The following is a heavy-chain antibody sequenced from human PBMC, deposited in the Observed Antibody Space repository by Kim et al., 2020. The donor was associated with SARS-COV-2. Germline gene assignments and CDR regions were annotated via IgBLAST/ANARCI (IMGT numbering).Heavy chain of an antibody. CDR3: ARVDDSPPWRGAFDI. CDR2: INPSGGST. Sequence: ASVKVSCKASGYTFTSYYMHWVRQAPGQGLEWMGIINPSGGSTSYAQKFQGRVTMTRDTSTSTVYMELSSLRSEYTAVYYCARVDDSPPWRGAFDIWGQGTMVTVSS. V-gene: IGHV1-46*01. CDR1: GYTFTSYY. J-gene: IGHJ3*02. D-gene: IGHD2-21*02.